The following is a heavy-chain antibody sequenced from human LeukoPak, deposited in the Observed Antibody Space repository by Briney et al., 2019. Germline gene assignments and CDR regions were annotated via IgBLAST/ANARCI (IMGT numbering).Heavy chain of an antibody. D-gene: IGHD6-6*01. CDR1: CGSLSSYY. CDR2: IYYSGST. J-gene: IGHJ4*02. V-gene: IGHV4-59*01. Sequence: SETLSPPCTFSCGSLSSYYWKWVRPSPGEGLGWIGHIYYSGSTNYNPSLMGRVTILVDTSKNQFSLRLTSVTAADTAVYYCARQISSASVAFDYWGQGALVTVSS. CDR3: ARQISSASVAFDY.